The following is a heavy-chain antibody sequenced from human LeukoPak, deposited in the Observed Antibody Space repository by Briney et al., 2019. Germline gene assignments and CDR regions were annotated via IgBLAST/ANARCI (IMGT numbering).Heavy chain of an antibody. CDR3: EKYLRELPDY. V-gene: IGHV3-33*06. D-gene: IGHD1-26*01. Sequence: PGGSLTLSCAASGFTFSSYGMHWLRQAPGKGLEWVADIWYDGSNKYYADSVKGRFTISRDNSKNTLYLQMNSLRAEATAVYYCEKYLRELPDYWGQGTLVTVSS. CDR2: IWYDGSNK. CDR1: GFTFSSYG. J-gene: IGHJ4*02.